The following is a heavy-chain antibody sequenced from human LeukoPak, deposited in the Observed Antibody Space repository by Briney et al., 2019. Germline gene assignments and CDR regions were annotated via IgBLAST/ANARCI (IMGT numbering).Heavy chain of an antibody. CDR1: GGSISSYY. CDR2: IYYSGST. D-gene: IGHD3-10*01. CDR3: ARRHYGSGSSYYYGMDV. V-gene: IGHV4-59*08. J-gene: IGHJ6*02. Sequence: PSETLSLTCTVSGGSISSYYWSWIRQPPGKGLEWIGYIYYSGSTNYNPSLKSRVPISLDTSKNQFSLKVSSVTAADTAVYYCARRHYGSGSSYYYGMDVWGQGTTVTVSS.